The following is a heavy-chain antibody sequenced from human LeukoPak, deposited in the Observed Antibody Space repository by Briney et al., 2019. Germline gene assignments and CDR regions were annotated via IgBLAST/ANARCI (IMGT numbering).Heavy chain of an antibody. CDR3: ARDDYGDYGMDV. D-gene: IGHD4-17*01. Sequence: GGSLRLSCAASGFTFSSYAMSWVRQAPGKGLEWVSAISGSGGRIYYGASVKGRFTISRDNSKNTLNLQMNSLRAEDTAVYYCARDDYGDYGMDVWGKGTTVTISS. CDR1: GFTFSSYA. CDR2: ISGSGGRI. J-gene: IGHJ6*04. V-gene: IGHV3-23*01.